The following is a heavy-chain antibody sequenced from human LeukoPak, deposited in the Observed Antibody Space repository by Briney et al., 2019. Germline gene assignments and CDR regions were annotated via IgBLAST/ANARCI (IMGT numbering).Heavy chain of an antibody. J-gene: IGHJ5*02. CDR3: ARIRRYYDSPAWFDP. D-gene: IGHD3-22*01. CDR2: INPNSGGT. Sequence: GASVKVSCKASGYTFTGYYMHWVRQAPGQGLEWMGWINPNSGGTNYAQKFQGRVTMTRDTSISTAYMELSRLRSDDMAVYYCARIRRYYDSPAWFDPWGQGTLVTVSS. CDR1: GYTFTGYY. V-gene: IGHV1-2*02.